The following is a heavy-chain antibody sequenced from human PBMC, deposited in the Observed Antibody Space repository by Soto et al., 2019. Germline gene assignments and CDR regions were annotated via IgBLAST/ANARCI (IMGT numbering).Heavy chain of an antibody. J-gene: IGHJ4*02. CDR1: GFTFSAFA. CDR3: AKDPAGMYSSGWSKSFDF. Sequence: EVQLLESGGGLVQPGGSLTLSCAASGFTFSAFALSWVRQAPGEGLEWVSGIVGSGGRTYYADSVKGRFTISRDNSKNTVYLQMSSLRAEDTAMYYCAKDPAGMYSSGWSKSFDFWGQGTQVTVSS. CDR2: IVGSGGRT. D-gene: IGHD6-19*01. V-gene: IGHV3-23*01.